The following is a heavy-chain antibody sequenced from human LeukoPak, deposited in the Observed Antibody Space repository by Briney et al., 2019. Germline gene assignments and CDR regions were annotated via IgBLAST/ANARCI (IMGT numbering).Heavy chain of an antibody. D-gene: IGHD3-9*01. CDR3: ARDHYYDILAGPRDYYYGMDV. CDR2: IIPILGIA. Sequence: ASVKVSCKASGGTFSSYAISWVRQAPGQGLEWMGRIIPILGIANYAQKFQGRVTTTADKSTSTAYMELSSLRSEDTAVYYCARDHYYDILAGPRDYYYGMDVWGQGTTVAVSS. J-gene: IGHJ6*02. CDR1: GGTFSSYA. V-gene: IGHV1-69*04.